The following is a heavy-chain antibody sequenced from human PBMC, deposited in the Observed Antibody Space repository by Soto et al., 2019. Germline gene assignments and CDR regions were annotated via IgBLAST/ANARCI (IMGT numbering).Heavy chain of an antibody. CDR3: ARDSKLAGTPGAPIPTGYFYYMDV. D-gene: IGHD5-12*01. CDR1: GYTFTDNY. Sequence: QVQLVQSGAEVKKPGASVTVSCKASGYTFTDNYIHWVRQAPGQGLEWLGIINPGGGGAVYTQKFQGRLTLTSDTSTSTVYMELSSLRFEDTAVYSCARDSKLAGTPGAPIPTGYFYYMDVWGKGTTVTVSS. V-gene: IGHV1-46*03. CDR2: INPGGGGA. J-gene: IGHJ6*03.